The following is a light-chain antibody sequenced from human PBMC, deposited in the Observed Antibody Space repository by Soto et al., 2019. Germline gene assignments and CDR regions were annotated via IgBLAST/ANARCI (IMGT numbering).Light chain of an antibody. J-gene: IGKJ1*01. CDR2: DGS. CDR1: QSVRSN. V-gene: IGKV3-15*01. Sequence: EIVMTQSPDTVYVSPGERATLSCRASQSVRSNLAWYQHKPGQAPRLLIYDGSTRATGIPARFSGSGSGTEFTLTISSLQSEDFAVYYCQQYNNWPPTFGQGTKVDIK. CDR3: QQYNNWPPT.